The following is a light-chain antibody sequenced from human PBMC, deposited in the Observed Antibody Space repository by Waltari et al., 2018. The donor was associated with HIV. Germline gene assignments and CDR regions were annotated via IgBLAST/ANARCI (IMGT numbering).Light chain of an antibody. CDR3: SSFTSSSTVV. V-gene: IGLV2-18*02. Sequence: QSALTQPPSVSGSPGQSVTISCTGTSSDVGSYNLVSWDQQSPGTAPKLMFYEVTYRPSGVPERFSGSKSGNTASLTISGLQAEDEADYYCSSFTSSSTVVFGGGTKLTVL. J-gene: IGLJ3*02. CDR1: SSDVGSYNL. CDR2: EVT.